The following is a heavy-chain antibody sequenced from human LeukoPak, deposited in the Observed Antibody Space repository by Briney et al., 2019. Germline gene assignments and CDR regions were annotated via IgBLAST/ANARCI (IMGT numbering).Heavy chain of an antibody. V-gene: IGHV3-7*01. Sequence: GGSLRLSCAASGFTFGSYWMSWVRQAPGKGLEWVANIKQDGSEKYYVDSVKGRFTISRDNAKNSLYLQMNSLRAEDTVVYYCARDPRSAMVRGVKKNWFDPWGQGTLVTVSS. CDR1: GFTFGSYW. CDR2: IKQDGSEK. CDR3: ARDPRSAMVRGVKKNWFDP. D-gene: IGHD3-10*01. J-gene: IGHJ5*02.